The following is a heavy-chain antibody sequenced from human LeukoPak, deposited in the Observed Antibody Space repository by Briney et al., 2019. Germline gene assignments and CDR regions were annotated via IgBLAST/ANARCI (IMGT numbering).Heavy chain of an antibody. Sequence: GGSLRLSCAASGFTFDDYTMHWVRQAPGKGLEWVSLISWDGGSTYYADSVKGRFTISRDNSKNSLYLQMNSLRTEDTALYYCAKDMEEASGYYFDYGTDVWGQGTTVTVSS. CDR2: ISWDGGST. CDR3: AKDMEEASGYYFDYGTDV. CDR1: GFTFDDYT. D-gene: IGHD3-3*01. J-gene: IGHJ6*02. V-gene: IGHV3-43*01.